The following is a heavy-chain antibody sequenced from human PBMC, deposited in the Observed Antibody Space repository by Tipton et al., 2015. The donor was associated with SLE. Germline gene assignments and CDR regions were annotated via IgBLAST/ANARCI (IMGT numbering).Heavy chain of an antibody. J-gene: IGHJ4*02. CDR3: ARENQKIAVAGHFDY. CDR1: GGSVSSGSYY. D-gene: IGHD6-19*01. Sequence: TLSLTCTVSGGSVSSGSYYWSWIRQPPGKGLEWIGYMYYSGSTNYNPSLKSRVTISVDTSKNQFSLKLSSVTAADTAVYYCARENQKIAVAGHFDYWGQGTLVTVSS. V-gene: IGHV4-61*01. CDR2: MYYSGST.